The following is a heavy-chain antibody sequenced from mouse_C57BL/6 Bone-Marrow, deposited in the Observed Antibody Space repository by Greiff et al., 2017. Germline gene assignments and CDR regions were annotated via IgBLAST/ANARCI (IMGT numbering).Heavy chain of an antibody. CDR1: GYTFTSYW. J-gene: IGHJ2*01. CDR3: ASYYSIRRCDFDY. CDR2: INPSSGYT. V-gene: IGHV1-7*01. D-gene: IGHD2-12*01. Sequence: QVQLKQSGAELAKPGASVKLSCKASGYTFTSYWMHWVKQRPGQGLEWIGYINPSSGYTKYNQKFKDKATLTADKSSSTAYIQLSSLTNGDSAVYYCASYYSIRRCDFDYWCQGTTLTVSS.